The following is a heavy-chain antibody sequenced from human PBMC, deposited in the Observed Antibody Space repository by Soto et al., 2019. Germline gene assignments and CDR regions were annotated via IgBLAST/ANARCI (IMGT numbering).Heavy chain of an antibody. CDR1: GGSFSGYY. Sequence: QVQLQQWGAGLLKPSETLSLTCAVYGGSFSGYYWSWIRQPPGKGLEWIGEINHSGSTNYNPSLKSRVTISVDTSKNQFSLKLSSVTPADTAVYYCARVWLRYTKRGFDYWGQGTLVTVSS. V-gene: IGHV4-34*01. CDR2: INHSGST. CDR3: ARVWLRYTKRGFDY. D-gene: IGHD3-9*01. J-gene: IGHJ4*02.